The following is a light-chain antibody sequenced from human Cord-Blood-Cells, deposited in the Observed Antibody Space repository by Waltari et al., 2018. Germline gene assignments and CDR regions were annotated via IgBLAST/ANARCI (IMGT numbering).Light chain of an antibody. CDR2: EGG. CDR1: SSDVGSYNL. CDR3: CSYAGSSTYWV. J-gene: IGLJ3*02. V-gene: IGLV2-23*01. Sequence: QSVLTQPASVSGSPGQSITISCTGTSSDVGSYNLVSWYQQHPGKAPKLMIYEGGKRPSGVSNHFSGSKSGNTASLTISGLQAEDEADYYCCSYAGSSTYWVFGGGTKLTVL.